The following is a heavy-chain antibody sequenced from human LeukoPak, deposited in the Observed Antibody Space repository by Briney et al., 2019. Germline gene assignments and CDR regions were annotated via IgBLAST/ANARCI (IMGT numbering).Heavy chain of an antibody. CDR1: GFTFSSYA. CDR2: ISGSGGST. CDR3: AKYYGSGSYLSSYYYMDV. V-gene: IGHV3-23*01. Sequence: GGSLRLSCAASGFTFSSYAMSWVRQAPGKGLEWVSAISGSGGSTYYADSVKGRFTISRDNSKNTLYLQMNSLRAEDTAVYYCAKYYGSGSYLSSYYYMDVWGKGTTVTISS. J-gene: IGHJ6*03. D-gene: IGHD3-10*01.